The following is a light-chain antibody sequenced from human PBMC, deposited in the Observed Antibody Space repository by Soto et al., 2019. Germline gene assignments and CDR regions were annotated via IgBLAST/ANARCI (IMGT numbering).Light chain of an antibody. CDR1: QSISSY. J-gene: IGKJ1*01. CDR2: AAS. V-gene: IGKV1-39*01. CDR3: QQSYSTPPT. Sequence: DIQMTQSPSSLSASVGDRVTITCRAXQSISSYLNWYQQKPGKAPELLINAASSLQSGVPSRFSGSGSGTDFTLTISSLQPEDFATYYCQQSYSTPPTFGQGTKVEIK.